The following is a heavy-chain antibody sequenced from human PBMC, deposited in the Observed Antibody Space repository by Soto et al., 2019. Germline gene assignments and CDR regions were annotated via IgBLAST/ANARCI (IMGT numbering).Heavy chain of an antibody. CDR1: GLTFSHDY. Sequence: EVRLVESVAGLVHPVGARSLSCAVSGLTFSHDYMHWVRQPTGKGLQWVATVGLAGDADYSDSVKGRFNTSRQNARNPVYLQMNILTAEDSAVYYCGRERCRDGGAFDIWGQGTRVTVSS. CDR2: VGLAGDA. CDR3: GRERCRDGGAFDI. J-gene: IGHJ3*02. D-gene: IGHD2-2*01. V-gene: IGHV3-13*04.